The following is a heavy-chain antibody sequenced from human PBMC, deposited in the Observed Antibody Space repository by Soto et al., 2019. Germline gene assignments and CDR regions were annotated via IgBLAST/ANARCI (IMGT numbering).Heavy chain of an antibody. V-gene: IGHV6-1*01. D-gene: IGHD2-8*01. CDR3: ARALMVYAIPQYFDY. J-gene: IGHJ4*02. Sequence: SQTLSLTCAISGDSVSSNSAAWNWIRQSPSRGLERLGRTYYRSKWYNDYAVSVKSRITINPDTSKNQFSLQLNSVTPEDTAVYYCARALMVYAIPQYFDYWGQGTLVTVSS. CDR2: TYYRSKWYN. CDR1: GDSVSSNSAA.